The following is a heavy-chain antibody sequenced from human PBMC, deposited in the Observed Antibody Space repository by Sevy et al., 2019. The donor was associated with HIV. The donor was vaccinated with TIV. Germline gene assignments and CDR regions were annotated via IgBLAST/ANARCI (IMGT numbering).Heavy chain of an antibody. CDR1: GFTFSSYA. Sequence: GGSLRLSCAASGFTFSSYAMSWVRHAPGKGLEWVSAISGSGGSTYYADSVKGRFTISRDNSKNTLYLQMNSLRAEDTAVYYCAKRGVLRYFDWLLSDAFDIWGQGTMVTVSS. CDR2: ISGSGGST. CDR3: AKRGVLRYFDWLLSDAFDI. D-gene: IGHD3-9*01. V-gene: IGHV3-23*01. J-gene: IGHJ3*02.